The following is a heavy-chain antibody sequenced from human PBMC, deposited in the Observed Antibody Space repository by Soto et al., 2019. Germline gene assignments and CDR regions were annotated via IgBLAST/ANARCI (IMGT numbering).Heavy chain of an antibody. D-gene: IGHD6-13*01. CDR1: GFTVSSNY. V-gene: IGHV3-53*01. J-gene: IGHJ4*02. CDR2: IYSGGST. Sequence: GGSLRLSCAASGFTVSSNYMSWVRQAPGKGLEWVSVIYSGGSTYYADSVKGRFTISRDNSKNTLYLQMNSLRAEDTAVYYCARGYSSSWYYFDYWGQGTLVTVSS. CDR3: ARGYSSSWYYFDY.